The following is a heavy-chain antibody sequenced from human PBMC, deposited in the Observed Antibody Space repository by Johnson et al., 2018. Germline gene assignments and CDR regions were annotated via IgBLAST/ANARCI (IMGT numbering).Heavy chain of an antibody. D-gene: IGHD4-23*01. CDR2: IWYDGSKK. V-gene: IGHV3-33*01. CDR1: GFIFSSYG. Sequence: QVQLVESGGGVVQPGRSLRLSCKASGFIFSSYGMHWVRQAPGKGLEWVAFIWYDGSKKYYTDSVKGRFTISRDDSKNTLYLQMNSLRAGDTAMYYCATTTTVAGVGFFQQWGQGTLVTVSS. CDR3: ATTTTVAGVGFFQQ. J-gene: IGHJ1*01.